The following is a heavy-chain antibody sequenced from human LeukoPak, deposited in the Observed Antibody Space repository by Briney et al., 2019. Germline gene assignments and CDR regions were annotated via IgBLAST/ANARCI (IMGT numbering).Heavy chain of an antibody. Sequence: SETLSLTCTVSGGSISSYYWSWIRQPPGKGLEWIGYIYYSGSTNYNPSLKSRVTISVDTSKNQFSLKLSSVTAADTAVYYCARGYYDGSGYAFDIWGQGTMVTVSS. CDR1: GGSISSYY. J-gene: IGHJ3*02. CDR2: IYYSGST. D-gene: IGHD3-22*01. CDR3: ARGYYDGSGYAFDI. V-gene: IGHV4-59*01.